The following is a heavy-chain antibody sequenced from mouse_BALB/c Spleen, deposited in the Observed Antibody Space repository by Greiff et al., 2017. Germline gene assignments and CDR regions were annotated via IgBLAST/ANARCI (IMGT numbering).Heavy chain of an antibody. CDR3: ARSGDYFDY. D-gene: IGHD3-1*01. CDR1: GYSITSDYA. CDR2: ISYSGST. V-gene: IGHV3-2*02. Sequence: EVKLVESGPGLVKPSQSLSLTCTVTGYSITSDYAWNWIRQFPGNKLEWMGYISYSGSTSYNPSLKSRISITRDTSKNQFFLQLNSVTTEDTATYYCARSGDYFDYWGQGTTLTVSS. J-gene: IGHJ2*01.